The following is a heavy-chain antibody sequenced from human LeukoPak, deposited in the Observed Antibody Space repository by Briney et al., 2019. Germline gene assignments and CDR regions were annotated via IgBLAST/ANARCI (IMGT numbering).Heavy chain of an antibody. CDR1: GYTFTSYG. V-gene: IGHV1-18*01. CDR2: ISAYNGNT. Sequence: ASVKVSCKTSGYTFTSYGTSWVRQAPGQGLEWMGWISAYNGNTNYAQKLQGRVTMTTDTSTSTAYMELRSLRSDDTAVYYCARAPSDYDSSGYYSDYWGQGTLVTVPS. CDR3: ARAPSDYDSSGYYSDY. D-gene: IGHD3-22*01. J-gene: IGHJ4*02.